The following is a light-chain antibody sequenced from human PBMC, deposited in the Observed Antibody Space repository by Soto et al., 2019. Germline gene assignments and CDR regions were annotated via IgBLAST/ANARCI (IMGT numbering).Light chain of an antibody. V-gene: IGKV3-15*01. J-gene: IGKJ5*01. CDR3: QQYNKWPPIT. CDR1: QSVIDN. CDR2: GAS. Sequence: EMVMTQSPATLSVTPGDRATLSCSASQSVIDNLAWYQQKPGQAPRLLIYGASTRATGIPARFSGSGSGTEFTLTISSLQSEDFAVYYCQQYNKWPPITFGQGTRLEIK.